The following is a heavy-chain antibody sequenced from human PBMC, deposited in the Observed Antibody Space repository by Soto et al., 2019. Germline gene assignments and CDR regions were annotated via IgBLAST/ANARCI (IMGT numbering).Heavy chain of an antibody. CDR3: ARERPDGCKLDP. J-gene: IGHJ5*02. CDR2: IYYSGST. Sequence: QVQLQESGPGLVKPSQTLSLTCTVSGGSISSGDYYWSWIRQPPGKGLEWIGYIYYSGSTYYNPSLKWRVTISVDTSKNQLSLNLSSVTAADTAVYYCARERPDGCKLDPWGQGTLVTVSS. CDR1: GGSISSGDYY. D-gene: IGHD6-19*01. V-gene: IGHV4-30-4*01.